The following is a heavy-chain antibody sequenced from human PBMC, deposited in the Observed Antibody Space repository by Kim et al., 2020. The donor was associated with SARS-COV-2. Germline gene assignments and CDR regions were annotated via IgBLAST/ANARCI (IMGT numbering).Heavy chain of an antibody. D-gene: IGHD3-3*01. CDR2: IYYSGST. J-gene: IGHJ4*02. V-gene: IGHV4-31*03. CDR3: ARISGITIFGVVITGPFDY. CDR1: GGSISSGNYY. Sequence: TLSLTCTVSGGSISSGNYYWSWIRQHPGKGLEWIGYIYYSGSTYYNPSLKSRVTISVDTSKNQFSLKLSSVTAADTAVYYCARISGITIFGVVITGPFDYWGQGTLVTVSS.